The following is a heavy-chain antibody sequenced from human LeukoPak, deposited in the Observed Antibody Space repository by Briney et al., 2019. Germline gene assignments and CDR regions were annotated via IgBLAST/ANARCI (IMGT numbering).Heavy chain of an antibody. V-gene: IGHV1-69*04. Sequence: GASVKVSCKASGYTFSSYAISWVRQAPGQGLEWMGRIIPILGIANYAQKFQGRVTITADKSTSTAYMELSSLRSEDTAVYYCARDSTPGITGNAYWGQGTLVTVSS. J-gene: IGHJ4*02. D-gene: IGHD1-20*01. CDR1: GYTFSSYA. CDR3: ARDSTPGITGNAY. CDR2: IIPILGIA.